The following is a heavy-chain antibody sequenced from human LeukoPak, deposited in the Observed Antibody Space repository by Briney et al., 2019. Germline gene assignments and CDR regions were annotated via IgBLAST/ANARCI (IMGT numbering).Heavy chain of an antibody. Sequence: GGSLRLSCAAAGFTFSNYAMSWVRQAPGKGLEWVSAIGGSGDSTYYADSVKGRFTISRDNSKNTLYLQMDSLRAEDTAVYYCATQDGYSSGWYLNWGQGTLVTVSS. CDR2: IGGSGDST. CDR1: GFTFSNYA. J-gene: IGHJ4*02. D-gene: IGHD6-19*01. CDR3: ATQDGYSSGWYLN. V-gene: IGHV3-23*01.